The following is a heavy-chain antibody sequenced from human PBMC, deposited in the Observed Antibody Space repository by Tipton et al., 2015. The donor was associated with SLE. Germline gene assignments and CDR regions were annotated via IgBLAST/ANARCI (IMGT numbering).Heavy chain of an antibody. Sequence: GSLRLSCTAAGFTFDDYAMHWVRQAPGKGLEYVSAISSNGGSTYYADSVKGRFTISRDNSKNTLYLQMGSLRAEDMAVYYCASVDDAFDIWGQGTMVTVSS. V-gene: IGHV3-64*02. CDR1: GFTFDDYA. J-gene: IGHJ3*02. CDR3: ASVDDAFDI. CDR2: ISSNGGST. D-gene: IGHD2-21*01.